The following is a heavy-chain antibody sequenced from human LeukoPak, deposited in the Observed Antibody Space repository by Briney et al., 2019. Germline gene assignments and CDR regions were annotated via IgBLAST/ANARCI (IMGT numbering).Heavy chain of an antibody. J-gene: IGHJ3*02. CDR1: GGSLSRYY. Sequence: SETLSLTCTVSGGSLSRYYWSWIRPPPGKGLEWIGYIYYSGSTNYNPSLKSRVTISVDTSKNQFSLKLSSVTAADTAVDYCARMGTYYDFWSGYGGSFDIWGQGTMVTVSS. D-gene: IGHD3-3*01. CDR3: ARMGTYYDFWSGYGGSFDI. V-gene: IGHV4-59*01. CDR2: IYYSGST.